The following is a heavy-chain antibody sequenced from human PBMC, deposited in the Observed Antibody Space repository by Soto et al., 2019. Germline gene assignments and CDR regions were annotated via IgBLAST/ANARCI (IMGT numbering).Heavy chain of an antibody. V-gene: IGHV4-4*07. Sequence: SETLSLTCTVSGGSISSYYWSWIRQPAGKGLEWIGRIYTSGSTNYNPSLKSRVTMSVDTSKNQFSLKLSSVTAADTAVYYCARDRITMVRGVGWFDPWGQGTLVTVSS. CDR2: IYTSGST. CDR1: GGSISSYY. J-gene: IGHJ5*02. D-gene: IGHD3-10*01. CDR3: ARDRITMVRGVGWFDP.